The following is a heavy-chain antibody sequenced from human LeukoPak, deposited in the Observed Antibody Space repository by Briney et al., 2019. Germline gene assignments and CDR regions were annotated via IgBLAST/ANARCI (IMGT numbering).Heavy chain of an antibody. J-gene: IGHJ4*02. CDR2: IYGNDDK. Sequence: NGSGPTLINPTQALTFSCTFSGLLLSTSGVGLGWIRDLPGNALESLALIYGNDDKRYTPSLKSTLTITKDTSKNQVVLTMTNIDPVDTATYYCAYRRDPDFWSGHFDYWGQGTLVTVSS. V-gene: IGHV2-5*01. CDR1: GLLLSTSGVG. CDR3: AYRRDPDFWSGHFDY. D-gene: IGHD3-3*01.